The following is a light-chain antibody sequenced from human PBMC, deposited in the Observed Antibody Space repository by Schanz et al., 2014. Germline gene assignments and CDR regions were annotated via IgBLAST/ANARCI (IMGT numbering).Light chain of an antibody. CDR3: QQYDSYPLT. V-gene: IGKV1-5*01. Sequence: DIRMTQSPSTLSASVGDRVTITCRASQSISTWLAWYQQKPGKAPKFLIHDASSLETGVPSRFSGSGSGTEFTLTISSLQPDDFATYYCQQYDSYPLTFGGGTQVKIK. CDR1: QSISTW. J-gene: IGKJ4*01. CDR2: DAS.